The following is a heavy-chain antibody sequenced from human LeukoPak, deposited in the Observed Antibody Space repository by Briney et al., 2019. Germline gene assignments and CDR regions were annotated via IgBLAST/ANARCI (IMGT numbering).Heavy chain of an antibody. Sequence: SETLSLTCSVSGGSISSLYWSWIRQPPGKGLEWIGYIYYTGSTNYNPSLKSRVTMFVDMSKNQFSLRLSSVTAADTAVYYCARHRYYYDSSGYYYQPWGQGTLVTVSS. D-gene: IGHD3-22*01. J-gene: IGHJ5*02. CDR1: GGSISSLY. CDR2: IYYTGST. V-gene: IGHV4-59*01. CDR3: ARHRYYYDSSGYYYQP.